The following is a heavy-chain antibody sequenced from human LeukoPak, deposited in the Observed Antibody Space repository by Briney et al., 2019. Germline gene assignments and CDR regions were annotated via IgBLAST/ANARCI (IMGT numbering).Heavy chain of an antibody. D-gene: IGHD3-16*01. J-gene: IGHJ6*04. CDR3: ANLPGKVMLNVLDV. V-gene: IGHV3-23*01. CDR2: ISSGGVSS. CDR1: GFSFSSYA. Sequence: GGSLRLSCIASGFSFSSYAMNWVRQAPGRGLEWVSAISSGGVSSYYADSVKGRFTISTDTSKNTLYLQMDSLRAEDSSIYYCANLPGKVMLNVLDVWAKGTTVTVSS.